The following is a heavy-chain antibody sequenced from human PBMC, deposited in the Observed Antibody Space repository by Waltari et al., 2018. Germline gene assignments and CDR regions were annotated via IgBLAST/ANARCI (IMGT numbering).Heavy chain of an antibody. V-gene: IGHV4-59*01. CDR2: ILTFGGT. J-gene: IGHJ2*01. CDR3: ARDTGGWYYDL. Sequence: VQLLQSGPGLVKPSETLSLTCTVSDGSISIFYWTWIRQPPGKGPGWIGFILTFGGTEDNPSLQSRVSFSVDTSRNQFSLRLTSVTAADTALYYCARDTGGWYYDLWGRGSLVTVSA. CDR1: DGSISIFY. D-gene: IGHD3-10*01.